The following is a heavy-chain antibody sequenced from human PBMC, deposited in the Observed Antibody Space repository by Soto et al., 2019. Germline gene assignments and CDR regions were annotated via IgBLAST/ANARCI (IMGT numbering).Heavy chain of an antibody. CDR1: GGSISSTTYF. CDR2: ISYSGST. D-gene: IGHD3-10*01. V-gene: IGHV4-39*01. Sequence: PSETLSLTCTVSGGSISSTTYFWGWIRQPPGKGLEWIGSISYSGSTFYNPSLKSRVTISVETSKNQFSLKLSSMTAADTAVYYCARHYYGSGSYLPTFDYWGQGTLGTVSS. J-gene: IGHJ4*02. CDR3: ARHYYGSGSYLPTFDY.